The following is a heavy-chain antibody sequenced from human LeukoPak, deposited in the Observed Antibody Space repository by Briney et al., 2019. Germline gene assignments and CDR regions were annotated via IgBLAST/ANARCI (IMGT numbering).Heavy chain of an antibody. V-gene: IGHV3-43D*03. CDR1: GFTFDDYA. CDR3: ASCSSTNCY. CDR2: ISWDGGST. D-gene: IGHD2-2*01. J-gene: IGHJ4*02. Sequence: PGGSLRLSCAASGFTFDDYAMHWVRQAPGKGLEWVSVISWDGGSTYYADSVKGRFTISRDNAKNSLYLQMNSLRAEDTAVYYCASCSSTNCYWGQGTLVTVSS.